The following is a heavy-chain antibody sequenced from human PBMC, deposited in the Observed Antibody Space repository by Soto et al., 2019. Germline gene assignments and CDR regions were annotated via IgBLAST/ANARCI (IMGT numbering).Heavy chain of an antibody. Sequence: PSETLSLTCLVSGGSGRSGNYYWNWVRRPHGKGLEWIGYIDYSGSTNYNPSLKRRVTISAVMSKSQFSLKLTSVTTADTAVYYCARGATPGTFWFGPWGQGTLVTVSS. CDR2: IDYSGST. CDR3: ARGATPGTFWFGP. V-gene: IGHV4-61*01. D-gene: IGHD6-13*01. CDR1: GGSGRSGNYY. J-gene: IGHJ5*02.